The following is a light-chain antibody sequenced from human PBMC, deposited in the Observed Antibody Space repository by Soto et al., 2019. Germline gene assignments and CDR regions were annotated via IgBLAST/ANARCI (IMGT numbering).Light chain of an antibody. CDR1: QSIDIV. CDR3: QQYSGSPCT. Sequence: DIVLTQSPCTLSVSPGERVTLSCRASQSIDIVLAWYQQKPGQAPRLLIYGASTRATDMPGRFRGSGAGADFTLTISSLQPEDSAAYYCQQYSGSPCTFGQGTKVEIK. V-gene: IGKV3D-15*01. J-gene: IGKJ1*01. CDR2: GAS.